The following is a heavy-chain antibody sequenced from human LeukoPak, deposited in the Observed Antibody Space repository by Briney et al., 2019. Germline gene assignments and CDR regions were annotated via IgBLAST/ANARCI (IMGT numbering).Heavy chain of an antibody. D-gene: IGHD3-16*01. J-gene: IGHJ4*02. V-gene: IGHV4-38-2*01. Sequence: NPSETLSLTCAVSGYSISSGYYWGWIRQPPGKGLEWIGSIYHSGSTYYNPSLKSRVTMSVDTSKNQFSPKLSSVTAADTAVYYCARLRVSRGDNYFDYWGQGTLVTVSS. CDR1: GYSISSGYY. CDR3: ARLRVSRGDNYFDY. CDR2: IYHSGST.